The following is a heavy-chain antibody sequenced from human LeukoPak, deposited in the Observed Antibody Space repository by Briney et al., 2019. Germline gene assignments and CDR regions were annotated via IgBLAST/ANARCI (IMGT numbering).Heavy chain of an antibody. CDR1: GFTFSNYY. D-gene: IGHD3-22*01. Sequence: GGSLRLSCAASGFTFSNYYMSWIRQAPGKGLEWVSYISSSGSTIYYADSVKGRFTISRDNAKNSLYLQMNSLRAEDTAVYYCARYYSSGYCSNYWGQGTLVTVSS. V-gene: IGHV3-11*01. J-gene: IGHJ4*02. CDR2: ISSSGSTI. CDR3: ARYYSSGYCSNY.